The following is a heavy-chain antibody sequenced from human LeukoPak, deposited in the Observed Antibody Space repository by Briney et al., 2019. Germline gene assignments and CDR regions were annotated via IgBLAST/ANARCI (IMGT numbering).Heavy chain of an antibody. CDR1: GFTFSNAW. D-gene: IGHD1-26*01. CDR3: TTEWELAPGVDY. CDR2: IKSKTDGGTT. V-gene: IGHV3-15*01. J-gene: IGHJ4*02. Sequence: GGSLRLSCAASGFTFSNAWMSWVRQAPGKGLEWVGRIKSKTDGGTTDYAAPVKGRFTISRDDSKNTLYLQMNSLKTEDTAVYYCTTEWELAPGVDYWGQGTLVTVSS.